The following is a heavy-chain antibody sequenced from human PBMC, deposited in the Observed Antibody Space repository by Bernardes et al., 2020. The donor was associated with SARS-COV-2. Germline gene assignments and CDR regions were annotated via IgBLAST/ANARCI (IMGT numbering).Heavy chain of an antibody. J-gene: IGHJ4*02. V-gene: IGHV4-34*01. D-gene: IGHD2-15*01. CDR2: INHSGST. Sequence: SSTLSLTCAVYGGSFSGYYWSWIRQPPGPGLAWIGEINHSGSTNYNPSLKSRVTISVDTSKNQFSLKLSSVTAADTAVYYCASRLGYCSGGSCYEVDYWGQGTLVTVSS. CDR1: GGSFSGYY. CDR3: ASRLGYCSGGSCYEVDY.